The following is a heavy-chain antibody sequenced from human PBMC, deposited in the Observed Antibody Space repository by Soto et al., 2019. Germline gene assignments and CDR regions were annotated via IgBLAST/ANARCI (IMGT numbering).Heavy chain of an antibody. CDR3: ARGGYCSGGSCYLGPLGY. Sequence: QVQLQESGPGLVKPSQTLSLTCTVSGGSISSGGYYWSWIRQHPGKGLEWIGYIYYSGSTYYNPSLCSRGPSPVDTAKNHFSLKLCSVTAADTAVYYCARGGYCSGGSCYLGPLGYWGQGSLVTVSS. V-gene: IGHV4-31*03. J-gene: IGHJ4*02. CDR1: GGSISSGGYY. D-gene: IGHD2-15*01. CDR2: IYYSGST.